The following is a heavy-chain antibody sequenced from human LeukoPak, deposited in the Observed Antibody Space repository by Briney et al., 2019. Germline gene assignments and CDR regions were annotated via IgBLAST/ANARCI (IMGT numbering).Heavy chain of an antibody. CDR3: AKDRGYGEHEPFES. J-gene: IGHJ4*02. V-gene: IGHV3-30*18. CDR1: GFTFSDYA. D-gene: IGHD4/OR15-4a*01. CDR2: SAHDEVGK. Sequence: PGGSLRLSCVGSGFTFSDYAIHWVRQAPGKGLERVAVSAHDEVGKQFADSVKGRFTLSRDNSRDSVHLQMNRLRDEDTAVYYCAKDRGYGEHEPFESWGQGSLVTVSS.